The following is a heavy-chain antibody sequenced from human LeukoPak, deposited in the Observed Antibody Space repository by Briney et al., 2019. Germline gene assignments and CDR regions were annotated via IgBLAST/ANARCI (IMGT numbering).Heavy chain of an antibody. CDR3: ARELAAAGLRGVFDY. CDR1: GFTFSSYA. J-gene: IGHJ4*02. D-gene: IGHD6-13*01. CDR2: MSYDGSNK. V-gene: IGHV3-30-3*01. Sequence: PGGSLRLSCAASGFTFSSYAMHWVRQAPGKGLEWVAVMSYDGSNKYYADSVKGRFTISRDNSKNTLYLQMNSLRAEDTAVYYCARELAAAGLRGVFDYWGQGTLVTVSS.